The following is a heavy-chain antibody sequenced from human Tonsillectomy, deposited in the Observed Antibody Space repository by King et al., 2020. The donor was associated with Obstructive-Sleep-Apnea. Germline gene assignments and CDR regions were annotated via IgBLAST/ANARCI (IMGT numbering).Heavy chain of an antibody. Sequence: QLVQSGGGVVQPARSLKLSCAASGFTFSNYGIHWVRQAPGKGLEWVAVISYDGSHKYYADSVKGRFTISRDNSKNTLYLQMNSLRAEDTAVYYCAKEMIAAAATGGMDVWGQGTTVTVSS. CDR1: GFTFSNYG. D-gene: IGHD6-13*01. V-gene: IGHV3-30*18. J-gene: IGHJ6*02. CDR2: ISYDGSHK. CDR3: AKEMIAAAATGGMDV.